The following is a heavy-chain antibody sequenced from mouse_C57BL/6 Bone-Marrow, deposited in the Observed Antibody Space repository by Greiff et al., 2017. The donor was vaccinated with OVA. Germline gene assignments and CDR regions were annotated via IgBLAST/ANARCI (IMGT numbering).Heavy chain of an antibody. CDR1: GYTFTDYY. V-gene: IGHV1-19*01. D-gene: IGHD2-4*01. J-gene: IGHJ4*01. CDR3: AGDYDVRDAMDY. Sequence: EVKLQQSGPVLVKPGASVKMSCKASGYTFTDYYMNWVKQSHGKSLEWIGVINPYNGGTSYNQKFKGKATLTVDKSSSTAYMELNSLTSEDSAVYYCAGDYDVRDAMDYWGQGTSVTVSS. CDR2: INPYNGGT.